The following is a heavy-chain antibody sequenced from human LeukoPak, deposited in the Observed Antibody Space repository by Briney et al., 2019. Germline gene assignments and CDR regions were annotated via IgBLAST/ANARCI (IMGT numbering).Heavy chain of an antibody. V-gene: IGHV1-2*02. CDR3: ARVPQYCSSTSCTYP. D-gene: IGHD2-2*01. CDR2: INPNSGGT. Sequence: GASVKVSCKASGYTFTGYYMHWVRQAPGQGLEWMGWINPNSGGTNYAQKFQGRVTMTRDTSISTAYMELSRLRSDDTAVYYCARVPQYCSSTSCTYPWGQGTLVTVSS. CDR1: GYTFTGYY. J-gene: IGHJ5*02.